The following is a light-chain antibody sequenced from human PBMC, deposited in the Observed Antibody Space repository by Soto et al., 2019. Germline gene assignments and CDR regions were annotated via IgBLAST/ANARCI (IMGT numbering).Light chain of an antibody. V-gene: IGKV1-9*01. CDR1: QGISSY. CDR3: LQLNFYSRS. CDR2: TAS. J-gene: IGKJ1*01. Sequence: DIQLTQSPSFLSASVGDRVTITCRASQGISSYLAWYQQKPGTAPTLLIYTASTLQSGVPSRFGGSGSGTQFTLKTSSLQPEDCGTYYCLQLNFYSRSFGQGTKVEIK.